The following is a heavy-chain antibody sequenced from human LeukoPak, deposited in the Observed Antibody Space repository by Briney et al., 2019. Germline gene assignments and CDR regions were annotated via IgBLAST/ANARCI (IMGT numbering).Heavy chain of an antibody. Sequence: ASVKVSCKISEYSLSDLSIHWVREAPGEGLEWVGGFDSENNKMVYSQRFQGRVTMTEDTSADTAYMGLTSLRSQDTAVYFCATDRVYRSSGRSWGFFDYWGQGTLVIVSS. CDR2: FDSENNKM. D-gene: IGHD6-19*01. CDR1: EYSLSDLS. CDR3: ATDRVYRSSGRSWGFFDY. V-gene: IGHV1-24*01. J-gene: IGHJ4*02.